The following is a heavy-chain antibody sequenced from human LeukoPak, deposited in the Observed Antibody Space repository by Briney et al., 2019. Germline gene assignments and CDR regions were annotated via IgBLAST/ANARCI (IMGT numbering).Heavy chain of an antibody. Sequence: PGGSLRLSCAASGFTFSSSDMHWVRQATGKGLEWVSGIGTVGDTYYAGSVKGRFTISRENAKNSLDLQMNNLRAGDTAVYYCARAWPRYYDSSVVFDIWGQGTMVTVSS. CDR2: IGTVGDT. CDR3: ARAWPRYYDSSVVFDI. CDR1: GFTFSSSD. J-gene: IGHJ3*02. D-gene: IGHD3-22*01. V-gene: IGHV3-13*01.